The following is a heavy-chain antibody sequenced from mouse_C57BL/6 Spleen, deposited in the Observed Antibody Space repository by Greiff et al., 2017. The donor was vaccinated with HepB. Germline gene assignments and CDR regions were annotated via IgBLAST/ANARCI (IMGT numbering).Heavy chain of an antibody. V-gene: IGHV8-12*01. J-gene: IGHJ3*01. CDR2: IYWDDDK. CDR1: GFSLSTSGMG. Sequence: QVQLKESGPGILQSSQTLSLTCSFSGFSLSTSGMGVSWIRQPSGKGLEWLAHIYWDDDKRYNPSLKSRLTISKDTSRNQVFLKITSVDTADTATYYSARMIYYDYDVGFAYWGQGTLVTVSA. CDR3: ARMIYYDYDVGFAY. D-gene: IGHD2-4*01.